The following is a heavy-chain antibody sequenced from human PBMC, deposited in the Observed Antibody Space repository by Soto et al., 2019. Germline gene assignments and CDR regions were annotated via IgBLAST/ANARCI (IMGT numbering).Heavy chain of an antibody. D-gene: IGHD1-26*01. V-gene: IGHV4-4*02. Sequence: QVQLQESGPGLVKPSGTLSLTCAVSGGSISSSNWWSWVRQPPGKGLEWIGEIYHSGSTNYTPSLKSRVTVSVDKSENQFTLKLSSVTAADTAVYYCARVSGSYYYGMDVWGQGTTVTVSS. CDR1: GGSISSSNW. J-gene: IGHJ6*02. CDR3: ARVSGSYYYGMDV. CDR2: IYHSGST.